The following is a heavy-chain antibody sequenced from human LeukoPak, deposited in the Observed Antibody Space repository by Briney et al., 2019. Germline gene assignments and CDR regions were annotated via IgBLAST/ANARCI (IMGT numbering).Heavy chain of an antibody. Sequence: GGSLRLSCAASGFTFSSFAISWVRQAPGKGLEWVSTISGTFITYHAESVKGRFTISRDNSKNTLHLQMNSLGADDTALYYCVHAGSGDFDLWGRGTLVTVST. J-gene: IGHJ2*01. D-gene: IGHD3-10*01. V-gene: IGHV3-23*01. CDR2: ISGTFIT. CDR1: GFTFSSFA. CDR3: VHAGSGDFDL.